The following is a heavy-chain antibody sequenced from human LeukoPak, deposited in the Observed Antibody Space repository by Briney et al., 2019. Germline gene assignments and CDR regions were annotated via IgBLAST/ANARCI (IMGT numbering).Heavy chain of an antibody. V-gene: IGHV4-59*08. D-gene: IGHD3-16*01. Sequence: SETLSLTCSVSGDSIRTYYWSWIRQPPGKGLEWSGYIIDTGSTNYKPSLKTRLTMSVDVSKNQISLKLSSVTAADTAVYYCARTTLRSPSMRENAFDIWGQGTMVTVSS. CDR1: GDSIRTYY. CDR2: IIDTGST. CDR3: ARTTLRSPSMRENAFDI. J-gene: IGHJ3*02.